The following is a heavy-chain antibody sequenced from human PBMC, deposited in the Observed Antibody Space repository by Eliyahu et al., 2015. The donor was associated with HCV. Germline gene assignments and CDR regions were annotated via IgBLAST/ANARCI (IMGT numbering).Heavy chain of an antibody. V-gene: IGHV1-69*01. D-gene: IGHD2-15*01. CDR3: ARGYCSGGSCYSDETAYYYYMDV. Sequence: QVQLVQSGAEVKKPGSSVKVSCKASGGTFSSYAISWVRQAPGQGLEWMGGIIPIFGTANYAQKFQGRVTITADESTSTAYMELSSLRSEDTAVYYCARGYCSGGSCYSDETAYYYYMDVWGKGTTVTVSS. CDR2: IIPIFGTA. J-gene: IGHJ6*03. CDR1: GGTFSSYA.